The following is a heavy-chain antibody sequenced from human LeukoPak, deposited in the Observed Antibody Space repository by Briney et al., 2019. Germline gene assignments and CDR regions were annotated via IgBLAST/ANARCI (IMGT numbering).Heavy chain of an antibody. Sequence: GGSLRLSCAASGFTFSDYYMSWIRQAPGKGLEWVSAISGSGGSTYYADSVKGRFTISRDNSKNTLYLQMNSLRAEDTAVYYCAKVSSGTPTYYYGMDVWGQGTTVTVSS. J-gene: IGHJ6*02. D-gene: IGHD1-26*01. CDR3: AKVSSGTPTYYYGMDV. CDR1: GFTFSDYY. CDR2: ISGSGGST. V-gene: IGHV3-23*01.